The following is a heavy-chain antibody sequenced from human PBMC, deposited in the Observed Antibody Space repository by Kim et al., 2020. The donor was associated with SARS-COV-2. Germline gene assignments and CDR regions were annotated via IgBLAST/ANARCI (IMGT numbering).Heavy chain of an antibody. J-gene: IGHJ4*02. CDR3: AKDPYYYDSSEGSY. Sequence: GGSLRLSCAASGFTFSSYAMSWVRQAPGKGLEWVSVIYSGGSSTYYADSVKGRFTISRDNSKNTLYLQMNSLRAEDTAVYYCAKDPYYYDSSEGSYWGQGTLVTVSS. V-gene: IGHV3-23*03. CDR2: IYSGGSST. D-gene: IGHD3-22*01. CDR1: GFTFSSYA.